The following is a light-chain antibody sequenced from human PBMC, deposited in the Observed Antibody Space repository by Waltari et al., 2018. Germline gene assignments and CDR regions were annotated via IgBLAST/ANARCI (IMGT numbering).Light chain of an antibody. CDR3: QQYNDWPPLT. Sequence: ETVMTQSPATLSVSPGERATLSCRASQSVSSYLAWYQQKPGQPPRLLIYGASTRATGIPARFSGSGSGTEFTLTISSLQSEDFAVYYCQQYNDWPPLTFGGGTKVEIK. CDR2: GAS. J-gene: IGKJ4*01. CDR1: QSVSSY. V-gene: IGKV3-15*01.